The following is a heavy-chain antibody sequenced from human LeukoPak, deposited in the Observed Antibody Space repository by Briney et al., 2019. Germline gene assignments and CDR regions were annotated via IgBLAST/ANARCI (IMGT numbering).Heavy chain of an antibody. D-gene: IGHD3-22*01. Sequence: SETLSLTCTVSGGSINSYYWSWIRQPPGRGLEWIGSIHYSGSTSSNPSLRSRVTISVDKSKNQFSLKLSSVTAADTAVYYCARGGALWTMMNWGQGTLVTVSS. CDR1: GGSINSYY. V-gene: IGHV4-59*12. CDR3: ARGGALWTMMN. J-gene: IGHJ4*02. CDR2: IHYSGST.